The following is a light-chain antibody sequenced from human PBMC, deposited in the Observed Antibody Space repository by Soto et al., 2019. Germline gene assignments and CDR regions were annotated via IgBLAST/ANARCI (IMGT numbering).Light chain of an antibody. J-gene: IGLJ1*01. CDR2: EVT. CDR1: SRDIGFFNY. V-gene: IGLV2-11*01. CDR3: CSYAGSYTSDYV. Sequence: QSALTQPASVSGSPGQSITISCTGTSRDIGFFNYVSWYQQFPGNAPKLIIFEVTNRPSGVPDRFSGSKSGNTASLTISGLQAEDEADYYCCSYAGSYTSDYVFGTGTKLTVL.